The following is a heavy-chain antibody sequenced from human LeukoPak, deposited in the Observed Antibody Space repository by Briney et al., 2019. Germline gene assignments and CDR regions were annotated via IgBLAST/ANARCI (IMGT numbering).Heavy chain of an antibody. J-gene: IGHJ4*02. D-gene: IGHD3-3*01. V-gene: IGHV3-48*01. CDR1: GFTFSSYS. CDR2: ITSSSNSI. CDR3: ARDSRSYYDFWSGYSFYDY. Sequence: GGSLRLSCVASGFTFSSYSMNWVRQAPGKGLEWISYITSSSNSIYYADSVKGRFTISRDNAKNSLYLQMNSLRAEDTAVYYCARDSRSYYDFWSGYSFYDYWGQGTLVTVSS.